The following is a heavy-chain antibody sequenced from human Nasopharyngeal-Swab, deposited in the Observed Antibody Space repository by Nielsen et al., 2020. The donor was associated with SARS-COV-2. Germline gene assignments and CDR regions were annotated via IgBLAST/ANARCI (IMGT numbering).Heavy chain of an antibody. Sequence: SETLSLTCTVSGGSISSYYWSWIRQPPGKRLEWIGYIYYSGSTNYNPSLKSRVTISVDTSKNQFSLKLSSVTAADTAVYYCARELRIGNFDYWGQGTLVTVSS. CDR3: ARELRIGNFDY. CDR1: GGSISSYY. J-gene: IGHJ4*02. V-gene: IGHV4-59*01. D-gene: IGHD2-15*01. CDR2: IYYSGST.